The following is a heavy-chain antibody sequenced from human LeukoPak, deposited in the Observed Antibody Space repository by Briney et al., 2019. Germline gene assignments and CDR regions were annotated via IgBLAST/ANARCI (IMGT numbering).Heavy chain of an antibody. CDR2: IYSGGST. J-gene: IGHJ4*02. Sequence: RPGGSLRLSCAASGFTVSSYYMSWVRQAPGKGLEWVSLIYSGGSTYYADSVKGRFTLSRDSSKNTLYFQMNSLRAEDTAVYYCASGGGYYDILTGYLLEYFDYWGQGTLVTVSS. D-gene: IGHD3-9*01. CDR3: ASGGGYYDILTGYLLEYFDY. CDR1: GFTVSSYY. V-gene: IGHV3-53*01.